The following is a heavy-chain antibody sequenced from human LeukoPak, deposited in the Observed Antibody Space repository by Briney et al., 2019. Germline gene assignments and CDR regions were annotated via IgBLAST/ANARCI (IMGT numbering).Heavy chain of an antibody. V-gene: IGHV3-49*04. CDR3: SRAPLSSTWYSGYYYYMDA. Sequence: GGSLRLSCTASGFTFGDYAMSWVRQAPGKGLEWVGFIRTKAYGGTTEYAASVKVRFTISRDDSKSVAYLQMNSLNTEDTAVYYCSRAPLSSTWYSGYYYYMDAWGQGTTVTVSS. D-gene: IGHD6-13*01. J-gene: IGHJ6*02. CDR2: IRTKAYGGTT. CDR1: GFTFGDYA.